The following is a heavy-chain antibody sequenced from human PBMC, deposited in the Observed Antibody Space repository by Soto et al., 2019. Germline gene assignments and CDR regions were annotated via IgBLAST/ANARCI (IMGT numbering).Heavy chain of an antibody. J-gene: IGHJ4*02. D-gene: IGHD6-19*01. CDR2: ISYDGSNK. CDR3: AKDRVQYSSGWTPFDY. CDR1: GFTFRSYG. Sequence: RLSCAASGFTFRSYGMHWVRQAPGKGLEWVAVISYDGSNKYYADSVKGRFTISRDNSKNTLYLQMNSLRAADTAVYYCAKDRVQYSSGWTPFDYWGQGTLVTVSS. V-gene: IGHV3-30*18.